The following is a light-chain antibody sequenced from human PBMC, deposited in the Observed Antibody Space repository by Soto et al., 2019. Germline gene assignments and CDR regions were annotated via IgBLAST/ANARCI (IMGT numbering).Light chain of an antibody. J-gene: IGKJ1*01. V-gene: IGKV1-5*01. CDR1: QSISSW. CDR3: QQYNSYLT. Sequence: DIQMTQSPSTLSASVGDRVTITCRASQSISSWLAWYQQKPGTAPKLLIYDASSLESGVPSRFSGSGSGTEFTLTISSLQPDDFATYYCQQYNSYLTFGQWTKVEIK. CDR2: DAS.